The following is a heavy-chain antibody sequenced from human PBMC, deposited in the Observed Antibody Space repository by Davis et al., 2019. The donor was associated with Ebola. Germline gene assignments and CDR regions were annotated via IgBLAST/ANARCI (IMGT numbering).Heavy chain of an antibody. J-gene: IGHJ5*02. CDR2: INHSGST. D-gene: IGHD2-15*01. CDR1: GGSFSGYY. CDR3: ARGVGSGPMFDP. V-gene: IGHV4-34*01. Sequence: SETLSLTCAVYGGSFSGYYWSWIPLPPGKGLEWIGEINHSGSTNYNPSPKSRVTTSVDTSKNQFSLKLSSVTATDTAVYYCARGVGSGPMFDPWGQGTLVTVSS.